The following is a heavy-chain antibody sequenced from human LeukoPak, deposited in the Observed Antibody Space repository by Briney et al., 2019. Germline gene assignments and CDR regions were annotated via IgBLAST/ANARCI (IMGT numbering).Heavy chain of an antibody. D-gene: IGHD3-10*01. CDR3: ARSFYGSGSYCNWFDP. V-gene: IGHV1-2*02. CDR1: GYTFTGYY. CDR2: INPNSGGT. J-gene: IGHJ5*02. Sequence: ASVKVSCKASGYTFTGYYMHWVRQAPGQGLEWMGWINPNSGGTNYAQKFQGRVTMTRDTSISTAYMELSRLRSDDTAVYYCARSFYGSGSYCNWFDPWGQGTLVTVSS.